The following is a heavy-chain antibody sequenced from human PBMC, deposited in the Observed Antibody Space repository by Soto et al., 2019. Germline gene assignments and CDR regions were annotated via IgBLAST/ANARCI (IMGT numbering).Heavy chain of an antibody. D-gene: IGHD5-18*01. Sequence: SLRLSCTASGFTFSSYAMSWVRQAPGKGLEWVSAISGSGGSTYYADFVKGRFTISRDNSKNTLYLQMNSLRAEDTTLYYCAKVGGYNYGYEPYCFDYWGQGTLVTGSS. CDR1: GFTFSSYA. J-gene: IGHJ4*02. CDR2: ISGSGGST. CDR3: AKVGGYNYGYEPYCFDY. V-gene: IGHV3-23*01.